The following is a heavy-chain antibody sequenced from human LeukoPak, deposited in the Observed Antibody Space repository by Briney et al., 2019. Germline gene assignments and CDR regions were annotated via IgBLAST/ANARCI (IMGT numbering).Heavy chain of an antibody. CDR2: NIPILGIA. CDR3: ARGVDIVATIIPTSWYYYYYGMDV. D-gene: IGHD5-12*01. J-gene: IGHJ6*02. Sequence: SVKVSCKASVGTFSSYAISWVRQAPGQGLEWMGRNIPILGIANYAQKFQGRVTITADKSTSTAYMELSSLRSEDTAVYYCARGVDIVATIIPTSWYYYYYGMDVWGQGTTVTVSS. V-gene: IGHV1-69*04. CDR1: VGTFSSYA.